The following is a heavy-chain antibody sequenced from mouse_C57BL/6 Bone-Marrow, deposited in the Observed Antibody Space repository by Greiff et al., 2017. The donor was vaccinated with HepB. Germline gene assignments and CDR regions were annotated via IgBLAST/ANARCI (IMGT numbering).Heavy chain of an antibody. V-gene: IGHV10-1*01. CDR3: VRIYDGRGYYAMDY. CDR2: IRSKSNNYAT. J-gene: IGHJ4*01. Sequence: EVKLVESGGGLVQPKGSLKLSCAASGFSFNTYAMNWVRQAPGKGLEWVARIRSKSNNYATYYADSVKDRFTISRDDSESMLYLQMNNLKTEDTAMYYCVRIYDGRGYYAMDYWGQGTSVTVSS. CDR1: GFSFNTYA. D-gene: IGHD2-3*01.